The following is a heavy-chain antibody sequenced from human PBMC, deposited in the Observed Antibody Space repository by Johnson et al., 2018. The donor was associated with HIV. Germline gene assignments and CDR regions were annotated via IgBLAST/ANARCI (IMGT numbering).Heavy chain of an antibody. CDR1: GFRFDNYD. D-gene: IGHD4-17*01. Sequence: VQVVESGGGVVRPGGSLRLSCAASGFRFDNYDMTWVRRAPGKGLEWVAVISYDGSNKYYADSVKGRFTISRDNSKNTLYMRMNSLRAEDTAVYYCASTDDAFDIWGQGTMVTVSS. V-gene: IGHV3-30-3*01. J-gene: IGHJ3*02. CDR3: ASTDDAFDI. CDR2: ISYDGSNK.